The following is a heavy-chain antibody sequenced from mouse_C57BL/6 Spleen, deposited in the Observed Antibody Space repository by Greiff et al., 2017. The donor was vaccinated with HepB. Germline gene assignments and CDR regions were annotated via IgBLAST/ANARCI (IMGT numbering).Heavy chain of an antibody. CDR2: IYPGDGDT. J-gene: IGHJ4*01. D-gene: IGHD1-1*01. Sequence: VQLQQSGPELVKPGASVKISCKASGYAFSSSWMNWVKQRPGKGLEWIGRIYPGDGDTNYNGKFKGKATLTADKSSSTAYMQLSSLTSEDSAVYFCAREARITTVYAMDYWGQGTSVTVSS. V-gene: IGHV1-82*01. CDR3: AREARITTVYAMDY. CDR1: GYAFSSSW.